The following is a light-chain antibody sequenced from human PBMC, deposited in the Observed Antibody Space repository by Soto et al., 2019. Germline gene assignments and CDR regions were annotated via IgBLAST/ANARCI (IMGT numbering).Light chain of an antibody. CDR2: SDN. Sequence: QSVLTQPSSASGTPGQRVTISCSGSSSNIGDNTVNWYQKFPGTAPKVLIYSDNQRPSAVPDRFSGSKSGTSASLAISGLQSEDEADYYCAAWDDSLNGWVFGGGTQLTVL. CDR3: AAWDDSLNGWV. V-gene: IGLV1-44*01. CDR1: SSNIGDNT. J-gene: IGLJ7*01.